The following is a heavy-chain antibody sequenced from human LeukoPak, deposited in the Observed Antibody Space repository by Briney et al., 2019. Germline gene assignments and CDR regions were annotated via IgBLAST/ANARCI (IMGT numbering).Heavy chain of an antibody. D-gene: IGHD1-26*01. V-gene: IGHV3-53*01. Sequence: GGSLRLSCAASGFTFSSYWMNWARQAPGKGLEWVSSIYNTGATHYAESVKGRFTISSDNSKNTLFLQMNSLRAEDMAVYYCARIEWERLGRAFDIWGQGTMVTVSS. CDR2: IYNTGAT. CDR1: GFTFSSYW. J-gene: IGHJ3*02. CDR3: ARIEWERLGRAFDI.